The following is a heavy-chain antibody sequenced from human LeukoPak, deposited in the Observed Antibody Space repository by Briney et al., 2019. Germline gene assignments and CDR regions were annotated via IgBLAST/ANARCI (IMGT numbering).Heavy chain of an antibody. CDR1: GFTVSSNY. Sequence: GGSLRLSCAASGFTVSSNYMSWVRQAPGKGLEWVSVVYSGGSTYYADSVKGRFTISRDNSKNSLYLQMNSLRAEDTAVYLCARDGGTVVTYYFDYWGQGTLVTVSS. J-gene: IGHJ4*02. CDR3: ARDGGTVVTYYFDY. D-gene: IGHD4-23*01. V-gene: IGHV3-53*01. CDR2: VYSGGST.